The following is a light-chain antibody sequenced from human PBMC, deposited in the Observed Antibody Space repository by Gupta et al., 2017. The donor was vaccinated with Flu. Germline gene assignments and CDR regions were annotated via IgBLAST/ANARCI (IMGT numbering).Light chain of an antibody. CDR2: DAS. CDR3: QQRNHWPGYS. Sequence: APLPVSPGESAILSCTASQSVSNFLAWYQQRSGEAPSLLIYDASKRSPGMPARFSGSGSGTDLTLTISSIEPEDFALYYCQQRNHWPGYSFGQGTKLEIK. V-gene: IGKV3-11*01. J-gene: IGKJ2*03. CDR1: QSVSNF.